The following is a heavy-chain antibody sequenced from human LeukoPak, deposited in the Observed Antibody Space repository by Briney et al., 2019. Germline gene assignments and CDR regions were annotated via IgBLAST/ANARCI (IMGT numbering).Heavy chain of an antibody. CDR2: INPNSGNT. J-gene: IGHJ6*03. CDR3: ARASSSWYLFGYYYYYTDV. Sequence: ASVKVSCKASGYTFTGYYMHWVRQAPGQGLEWMGWINPNSGNTGYAQKFQGRVTITRNTSISTAYMELSSLRSEDTAVYYCARASSSWYLFGYYYYYTDVWGKGTTVTVSS. V-gene: IGHV1-8*03. D-gene: IGHD6-13*01. CDR1: GYTFTGYY.